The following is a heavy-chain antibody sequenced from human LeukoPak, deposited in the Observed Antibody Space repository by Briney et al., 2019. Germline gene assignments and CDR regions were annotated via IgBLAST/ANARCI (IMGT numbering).Heavy chain of an antibody. V-gene: IGHV4-4*07. CDR3: ARDDPWRAFDI. CDR1: GGSISGSS. Sequence: SETLSLTCVVSGGSISGSSWSWIRQPAGKGLEWIGCFFTTGSINYNPSLRSRVTLSVDTSKNQFSLRLTSVTAADTAVYYCARDDPWRAFDIWGQGTMVTVSS. J-gene: IGHJ3*02. CDR2: FFTTGSI.